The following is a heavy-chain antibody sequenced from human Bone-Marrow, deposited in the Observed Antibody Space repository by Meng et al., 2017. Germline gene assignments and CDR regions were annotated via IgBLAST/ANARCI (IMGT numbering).Heavy chain of an antibody. D-gene: IGHD6-19*01. CDR1: GYSISSGYY. CDR2: IYYSGST. CDR3: ARPPSGYSRGGDLEAFDY. Sequence: SETLSLTCTVSGYSISSGYYWGWIRQPPGKGLEWIGYIYYSGSTNYNPSLKSRVTISVDTSKNQFSLKLSSVTAADTAVYYCARPPSGYSRGGDLEAFDYWGQGTLVTVSS. V-gene: IGHV4-61*01. J-gene: IGHJ4*02.